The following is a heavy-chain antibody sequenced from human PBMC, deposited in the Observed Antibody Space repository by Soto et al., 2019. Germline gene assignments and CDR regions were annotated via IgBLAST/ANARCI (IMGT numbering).Heavy chain of an antibody. Sequence: EVQLVESGGGLVQPGGSLRLSCAVSGFTFDDYAMHWVRQAPGKGLEWVAGIIWNSADIVYADSVKGRFTISRDNGKNSLYLQMSSLRAEETAVYCCVKDSTVSGVRQGLDFCGRGTLVTVSS. D-gene: IGHD6-19*01. CDR1: GFTFDDYA. J-gene: IGHJ4*02. CDR2: IIWNSADI. CDR3: VKDSTVSGVRQGLDF. V-gene: IGHV3-9*01.